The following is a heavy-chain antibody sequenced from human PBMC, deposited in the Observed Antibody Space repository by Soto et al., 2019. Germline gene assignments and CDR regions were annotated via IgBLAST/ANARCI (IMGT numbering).Heavy chain of an antibody. CDR2: ISGSGGST. CDR3: AKVFVSRNAIHDLFDL. Sequence: GGSLRLSCAASGFTFSSYAMSWVRQAPGKGLEWVSAISGSGGSTYYADSVKGRFTISRDNSRNTLYLRMDSLRVEDTAVYYCAKVFVSRNAIHDLFDLWGHGKMVTVPS. CDR1: GFTFSSYA. J-gene: IGHJ3*01. D-gene: IGHD3-3*01. V-gene: IGHV3-23*01.